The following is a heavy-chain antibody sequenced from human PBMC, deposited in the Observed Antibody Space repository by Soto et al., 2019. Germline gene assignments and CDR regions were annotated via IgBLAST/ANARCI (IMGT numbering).Heavy chain of an antibody. CDR2: INPNSGDT. CDR3: ARSSAMANDAFDI. J-gene: IGHJ3*02. V-gene: IGHV1-2*02. Sequence: ASVKVSCKASGYTFTGYYMHWVRQAPGQGLEWMGWINPNSGDTNYAQKFQGRVTMTRDTSTSTAYMELRSLRSDDTAVYYCARSSAMANDAFDIWGQGTMVTVSS. CDR1: GYTFTGYY. D-gene: IGHD5-18*01.